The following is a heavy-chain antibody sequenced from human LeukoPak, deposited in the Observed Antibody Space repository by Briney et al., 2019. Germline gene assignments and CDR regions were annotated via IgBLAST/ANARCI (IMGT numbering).Heavy chain of an antibody. CDR3: ARSDITEAVAGQGGFDY. V-gene: IGHV1-2*02. Sequence: ASLKVSCKASGYTFADYYIHWVQQAPGQGLEWMGWINPNSGGTNYAQKFQGRITMTRDTSISTAYMELSRLRSDDTAVYYCARSDITEAVAGQGGFDYWGQGTLVTVSS. J-gene: IGHJ4*02. CDR2: INPNSGGT. D-gene: IGHD6-19*01. CDR1: GYTFADYY.